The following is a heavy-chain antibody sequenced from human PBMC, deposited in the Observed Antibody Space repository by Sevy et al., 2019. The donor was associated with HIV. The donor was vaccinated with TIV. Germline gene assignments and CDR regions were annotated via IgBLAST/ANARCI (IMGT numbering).Heavy chain of an antibody. CDR2: ISPESGGT. J-gene: IGHJ4*02. CDR3: AKSREVFGVPGPAY. Sequence: ASVKVSCKASGYTFSGYYMHWVRQVPGQRLEWMGWISPESGGTNWSRKFQGRVTMTGDTSINTAYMEMSRLTSDDTAIYYCAKSREVFGVPGPAYWGQGTLVTVSS. D-gene: IGHD3-16*01. CDR1: GYTFSGYY. V-gene: IGHV1-2*02.